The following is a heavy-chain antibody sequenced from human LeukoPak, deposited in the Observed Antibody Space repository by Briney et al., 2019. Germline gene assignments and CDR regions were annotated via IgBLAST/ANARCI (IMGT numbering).Heavy chain of an antibody. V-gene: IGHV1-8*01. CDR3: AREMGNYGEENWFDP. CDR1: GYTFTSYD. J-gene: IGHJ5*02. CDR2: MNPNSGNT. D-gene: IGHD4-11*01. Sequence: ASVKVSCKASGYTFTSYDINWVRQATGQGLEWMGWMNPNSGNTGYAQKFQGRVTMTRNTSISTAYMELSSLRSEDTAVYYCAREMGNYGEENWFDPWGQGTLVIVSS.